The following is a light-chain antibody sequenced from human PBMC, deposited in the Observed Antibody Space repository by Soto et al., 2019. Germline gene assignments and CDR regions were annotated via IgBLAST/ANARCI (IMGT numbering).Light chain of an antibody. CDR1: ETVATS. CDR2: GAS. Sequence: VMTQSPATLSVSPGERATLSCRASETVATSLAWYQQKPGQAPRLLISGASTRAAGISDRFTGSGSGTDFTLTINRVEPEDFAVYFCQQYAGSPRTFGQGTKVDIK. V-gene: IGKV3-20*01. J-gene: IGKJ1*01. CDR3: QQYAGSPRT.